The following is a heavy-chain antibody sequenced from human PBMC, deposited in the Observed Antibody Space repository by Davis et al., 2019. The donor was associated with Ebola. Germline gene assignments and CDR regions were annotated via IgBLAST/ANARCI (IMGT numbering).Heavy chain of an antibody. CDR2: IWYDGSNK. J-gene: IGHJ4*02. V-gene: IGHV3-30*02. D-gene: IGHD1-26*01. Sequence: GESLKISCAASGFTFSSYGMHWVRQAPGKGLEWVAVIWYDGSNKYYADSVKGRFTISRDNSKKTMYLQMNSLRPEDTAMYYCAKDPGGHTSESDYWGQGTLVIVSS. CDR1: GFTFSSYG. CDR3: AKDPGGHTSESDY.